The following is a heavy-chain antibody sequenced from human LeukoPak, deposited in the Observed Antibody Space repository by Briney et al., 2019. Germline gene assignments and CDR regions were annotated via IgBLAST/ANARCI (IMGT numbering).Heavy chain of an antibody. Sequence: PGGSLRLSCAASGFTFSDYYMSWIRQAPGKGLEWVSYISSSGSTIYYADSVKGRFTISRDNSKNTLYLQMNSLRAEDTAVYYCAKDQYSSSWSPFDYWGQGTLVTVSS. CDR2: ISSSGSTI. J-gene: IGHJ4*02. V-gene: IGHV3-11*01. CDR3: AKDQYSSSWSPFDY. D-gene: IGHD6-13*01. CDR1: GFTFSDYY.